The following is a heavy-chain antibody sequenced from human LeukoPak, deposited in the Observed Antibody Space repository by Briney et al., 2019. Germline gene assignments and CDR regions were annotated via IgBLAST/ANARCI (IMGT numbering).Heavy chain of an antibody. V-gene: IGHV3-30*02. CDR2: IRYDGSDK. CDR3: AKEYAGSHYYYYYMDV. J-gene: IGHJ6*03. CDR1: GFTFSNNG. Sequence: GGSLRLSCAASGFTFSNNGMHWVRQAPGKGLEWVAFIRYDGSDKYYADSVKGRLTISRDNSKKTLYLQMNSLRAEDTAVYYCAKEYAGSHYYYYYMDVWGKGTTVTVSS.